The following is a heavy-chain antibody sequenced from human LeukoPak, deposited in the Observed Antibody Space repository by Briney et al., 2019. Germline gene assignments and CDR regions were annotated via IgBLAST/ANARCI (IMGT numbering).Heavy chain of an antibody. V-gene: IGHV3-74*01. J-gene: IGHJ4*02. CDR2: INSDGTST. Sequence: GGSLRLSCAASGVTLSSYWMHWVRQAPGKGLVWVSRINSDGTSTTYADPVKGRFTISRDTAKNSLYLQMNSLRAEDTAVYYCVAARADFDYWGQGTLVSVSS. CDR3: VAARADFDY. CDR1: GVTLSSYW. D-gene: IGHD2-15*01.